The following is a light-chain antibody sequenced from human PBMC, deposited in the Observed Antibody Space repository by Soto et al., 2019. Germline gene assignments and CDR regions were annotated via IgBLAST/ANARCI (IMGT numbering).Light chain of an antibody. CDR1: SSDVGAYNY. CDR3: CSYAGSYTVV. Sequence: QSALTQPRSVSGSPGQSVTISCTGTSSDVGAYNYVSWYQQHPGKSPKLMIYDVRKWPSGVPDRFSGSKSGNTASLTISGLQAEDEADYYCCSYAGSYTVVFGGGTKLTVL. V-gene: IGLV2-11*01. J-gene: IGLJ2*01. CDR2: DVR.